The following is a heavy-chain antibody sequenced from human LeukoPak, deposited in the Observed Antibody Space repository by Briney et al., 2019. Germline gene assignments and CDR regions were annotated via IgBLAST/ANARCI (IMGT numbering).Heavy chain of an antibody. V-gene: IGHV1-8*01. CDR1: RYTFTSYD. CDR3: ARGGYTFGYVGY. D-gene: IGHD5-18*01. Sequence: ASVKVSCKASRYTFTSYDINWVRQATGQGLEWMGWMNPNSGNTGNAQKFQGRVTMTRNTSISTAYMELSSLRSEDTAVYYCARGGYTFGYVGYWGQGTLVTVSS. J-gene: IGHJ4*02. CDR2: MNPNSGNT.